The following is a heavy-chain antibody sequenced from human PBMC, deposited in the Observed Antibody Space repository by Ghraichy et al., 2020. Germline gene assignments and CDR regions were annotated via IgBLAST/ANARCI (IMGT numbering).Heavy chain of an antibody. Sequence: GGSQRLSCAASGFTFSSYSMNWVRQAPGKGLEWVSSISSSSSYIYYADSVKGRFTISRDNAKNSLYLQMNSLRAEDTAVYYCARARNGDYYAFDIWGQGTMVTVSS. CDR2: ISSSSSYI. CDR3: ARARNGDYYAFDI. J-gene: IGHJ3*02. CDR1: GFTFSSYS. V-gene: IGHV3-21*01. D-gene: IGHD4-17*01.